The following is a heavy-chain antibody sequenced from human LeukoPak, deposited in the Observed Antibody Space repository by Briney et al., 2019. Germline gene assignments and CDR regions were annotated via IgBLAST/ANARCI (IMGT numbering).Heavy chain of an antibody. CDR3: AREGFVDTAMVPMDV. Sequence: ASVKVSCKASGYTFTSYAMHWVRQAPGQRLEWMGWINAGNGNTKYSQKFQGRVTITRDTSASTAYMELSSLRSEDTAVYYCAREGFVDTAMVPMDVWGQGTTVTVSS. J-gene: IGHJ6*02. CDR1: GYTFTSYA. D-gene: IGHD5-18*01. V-gene: IGHV1-3*01. CDR2: INAGNGNT.